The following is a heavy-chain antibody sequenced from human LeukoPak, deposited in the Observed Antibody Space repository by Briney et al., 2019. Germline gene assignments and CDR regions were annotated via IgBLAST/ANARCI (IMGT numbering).Heavy chain of an antibody. CDR3: ARDSQGFGGYNHYFDY. J-gene: IGHJ4*02. D-gene: IGHD3-10*01. V-gene: IGHV1-69*13. CDR2: IIPIFGTA. CDR1: GGTFSSYA. Sequence: SVTVSCTASGGTFSSYAISWVRQAPGQGLEWMGGIIPIFGTANYAQKFQGRVTITADESTSTAYMELSSLRSEDTAVYYCARDSQGFGGYNHYFDYWGQGTLVTVSS.